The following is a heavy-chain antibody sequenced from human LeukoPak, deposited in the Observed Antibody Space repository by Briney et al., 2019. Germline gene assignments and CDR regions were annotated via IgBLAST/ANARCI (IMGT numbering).Heavy chain of an antibody. J-gene: IGHJ4*02. Sequence: PGGSLRLSCAASGFTFSSYAMHWVRQAPGKGLEYVSAISSNGGSTYYANSVKGRFTISRDNSKNTLYLQMGSLRAEDMAVYYCARGDYGDAHYFDYWGQGTLVTVSS. D-gene: IGHD4-17*01. V-gene: IGHV3-64*01. CDR3: ARGDYGDAHYFDY. CDR2: ISSNGGST. CDR1: GFTFSSYA.